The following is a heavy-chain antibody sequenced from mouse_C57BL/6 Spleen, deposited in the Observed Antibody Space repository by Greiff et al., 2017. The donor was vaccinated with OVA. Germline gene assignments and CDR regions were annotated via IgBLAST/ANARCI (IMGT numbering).Heavy chain of an antibody. CDR1: GFSLTSYG. J-gene: IGHJ4*01. CDR2: IWSGGST. Sequence: VKVVESGPGLVQPSQSLSITCTVSGFSLTSYGVHWVRQSPGKGLEWLGVIWSGGSTDYNAAFISRLSISKDNSKSQVFFKMNSLQADDTAIYYCARKDRYDYFYAMDYWGQGTSVTVSS. CDR3: ARKDRYDYFYAMDY. D-gene: IGHD2-4*01. V-gene: IGHV2-2*01.